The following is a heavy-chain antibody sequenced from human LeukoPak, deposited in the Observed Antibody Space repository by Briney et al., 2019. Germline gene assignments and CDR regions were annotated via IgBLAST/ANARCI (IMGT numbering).Heavy chain of an antibody. J-gene: IGHJ6*03. D-gene: IGHD3-3*01. CDR3: ARDAIFGVVPYYYYYMDV. V-gene: IGHV1-18*01. CDR2: ISAYNGNT. CDR1: GYTFTSYG. Sequence: ASVKVSCKASGYTFTSYGISWVRQAPGQGLEWMGWISAYNGNTNYAQKLQGRVTMTTDTSTSTAYMELRSLRSDDTAAYYCARDAIFGVVPYYYYYMDVWGKGTTVTVSS.